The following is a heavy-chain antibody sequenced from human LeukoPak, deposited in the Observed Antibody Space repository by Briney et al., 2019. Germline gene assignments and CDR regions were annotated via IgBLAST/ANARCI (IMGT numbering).Heavy chain of an antibody. Sequence: ASVKVSCKASGYTFTSYYMHWVRQAPGQGLEWMGIINPSGGSTSYAQKFRGRVTMTRDTSTSTVYMELSSLRSDDTALYYCARGRVRGVRAESSGAFDIWGQGTMVTVSS. CDR2: INPSGGST. V-gene: IGHV1-46*01. CDR1: GYTFTSYY. D-gene: IGHD3-10*01. CDR3: ARGRVRGVRAESSGAFDI. J-gene: IGHJ3*02.